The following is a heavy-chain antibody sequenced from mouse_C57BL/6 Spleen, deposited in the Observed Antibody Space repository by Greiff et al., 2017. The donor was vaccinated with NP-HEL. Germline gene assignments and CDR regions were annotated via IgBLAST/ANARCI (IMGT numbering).Heavy chain of an antibody. CDR3: AREKGTMINDSYAMDY. Sequence: VQLQQSGAELARPGASVKLSCKASGYTFTSYGISWVKQRTGQGLEWIGEIYPRSGNTYYNEKFKGKATLTADKSSSTAYMELRSLTSEDSAVYVCAREKGTMINDSYAMDYWGQGTSVTVSS. D-gene: IGHD2-4*01. J-gene: IGHJ4*01. CDR2: IYPRSGNT. V-gene: IGHV1-81*01. CDR1: GYTFTSYG.